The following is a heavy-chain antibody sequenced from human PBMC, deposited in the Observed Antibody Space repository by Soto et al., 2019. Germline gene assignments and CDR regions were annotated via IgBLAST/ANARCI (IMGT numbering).Heavy chain of an antibody. V-gene: IGHV1-69*13. CDR2: IIPIFGTA. CDR3: ARDYSSSWHPGAYYYYGMDV. D-gene: IGHD6-13*01. CDR1: GGNFSSYA. J-gene: IGHJ6*02. Sequence: SVKVSCKASGGNFSSYAISWVRQAPGQGLEWMGGIIPIFGTANYAQKFQGRVTITADESTSTAYMELSSLRSEDTAVYYCARDYSSSWHPGAYYYYGMDVWGQGTTVTVSS.